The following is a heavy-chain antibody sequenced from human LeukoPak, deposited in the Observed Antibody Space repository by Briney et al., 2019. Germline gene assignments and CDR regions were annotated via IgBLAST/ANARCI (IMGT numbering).Heavy chain of an antibody. CDR2: IYYSGST. Sequence: SETLSLTCTVSGGSISSSSYYWGCIRQPPGKGLEWIGSIYYSGSTYYNPSLKSRVTISVDTSKNQFSLKLSSVTAADTAVYYCARRYCSSTSCFYFDYWGQGTLVTVSS. V-gene: IGHV4-39*01. CDR3: ARRYCSSTSCFYFDY. D-gene: IGHD2-2*01. CDR1: GGSISSSSYY. J-gene: IGHJ4*02.